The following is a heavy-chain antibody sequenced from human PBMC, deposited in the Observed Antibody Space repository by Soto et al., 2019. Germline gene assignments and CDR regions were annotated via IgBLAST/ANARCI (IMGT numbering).Heavy chain of an antibody. V-gene: IGHV3-73*01. CDR2: IRSKANSYAT. Sequence: GGSLRLSCAASGFTFSGSAMHWVRQASGKGLEWVGRIRSKANSYATAYAASVKGRFTISRDDSKNTAYLQMNSLKTEDTAVYYCTRNRVGPLTILDYWGQGTLVTVSS. J-gene: IGHJ4*02. CDR3: TRNRVGPLTILDY. D-gene: IGHD3-3*01. CDR1: GFTFSGSA.